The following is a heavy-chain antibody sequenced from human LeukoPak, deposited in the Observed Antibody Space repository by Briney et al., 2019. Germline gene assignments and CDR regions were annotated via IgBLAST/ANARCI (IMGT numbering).Heavy chain of an antibody. V-gene: IGHV4-39*07. CDR3: ARVKSEVAGSGSAFDI. Sequence: SETLSLTCTVSGGSISSSSYYWGWIRQPPGKGLEWIGSIYYSGSTYYNPSLKGRVTISVDTSKNQFSLKLSSVTAADTAVYYCARVKSEVAGSGSAFDIWGQGTMVTVSS. J-gene: IGHJ3*02. CDR2: IYYSGST. D-gene: IGHD6-19*01. CDR1: GGSISSSSYY.